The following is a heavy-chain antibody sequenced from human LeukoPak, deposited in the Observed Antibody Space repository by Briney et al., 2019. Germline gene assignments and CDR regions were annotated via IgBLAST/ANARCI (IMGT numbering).Heavy chain of an antibody. Sequence: GGSLRLSCAASGFIFSSYWMHWVRQAPGKGLVWVSRINTDGSSTSYADSVKGRFTISRDNAKNTLYLQMNSLRAEDTAVYYCAKGNGYGGKTLHPGYYFDYWGQGTLVTVSS. D-gene: IGHD4-23*01. CDR3: AKGNGYGGKTLHPGYYFDY. J-gene: IGHJ4*02. CDR1: GFIFSSYW. V-gene: IGHV3-74*01. CDR2: INTDGSST.